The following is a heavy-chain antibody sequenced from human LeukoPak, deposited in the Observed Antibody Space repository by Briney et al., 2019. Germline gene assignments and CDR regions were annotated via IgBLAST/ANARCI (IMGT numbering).Heavy chain of an antibody. CDR1: GFTFSSYA. Sequence: PGGALRLSCAASGFTFSSYAMSWVRQAPGKGLEWVSVIYSGGSTYYADSVKGRFTISRDNSKNTLYLQMNSLRAEDTAVYYCAKDLVAARPGGVDYWGQGTLVTVSS. J-gene: IGHJ4*02. V-gene: IGHV3-23*03. CDR2: IYSGGST. CDR3: AKDLVAARPGGVDY. D-gene: IGHD6-6*01.